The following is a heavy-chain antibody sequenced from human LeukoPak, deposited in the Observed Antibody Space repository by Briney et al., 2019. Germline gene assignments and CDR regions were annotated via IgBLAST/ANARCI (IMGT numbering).Heavy chain of an antibody. CDR2: IYYSGST. Sequence: SQTLSLTCAVSGGSISSGGYYWSWIRQPPGKGLEWIGYIYYSGSTNYNPSLKSRVTISVDTSKNQFSLKLSSVTAADTAVYYCGATRFLEWFPYYYYGMDVWGQGTTVTVSS. CDR3: GATRFLEWFPYYYYGMDV. V-gene: IGHV4-61*08. CDR1: GGSISSGGYY. D-gene: IGHD3-3*01. J-gene: IGHJ6*02.